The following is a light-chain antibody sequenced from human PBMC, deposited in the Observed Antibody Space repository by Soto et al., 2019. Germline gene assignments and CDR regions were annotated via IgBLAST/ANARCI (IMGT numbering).Light chain of an antibody. CDR3: QQYNNLPRT. J-gene: IGKJ2*01. CDR1: QSISSN. Sequence: EIVTSQSPPTVSVCPGERATLSCLASQSISSNLAWYPQKAGQAPRLLIYGASTRATGIPARFSGSGSGTEFTLTINSLQSEGFAVYYCQQYNNLPRTFGQGTKVDIK. CDR2: GAS. V-gene: IGKV3-15*01.